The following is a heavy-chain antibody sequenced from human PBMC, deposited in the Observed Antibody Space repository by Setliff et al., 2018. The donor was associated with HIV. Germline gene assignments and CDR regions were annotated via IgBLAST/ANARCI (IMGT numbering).Heavy chain of an antibody. J-gene: IGHJ4*02. V-gene: IGHV3-7*01. CDR3: ATQTGFYNSHWYDY. CDR2: IKQDGSDM. CDR1: GFTLSGYW. Sequence: PGGSLRLSCAASGFTLSGYWMTWLRRAPGRGLEWVANIKQDGSDMHYIESVKGRFTIFRDNAKNSVFLQMNSLRAEDTGVYYCATQTGFYNSHWYDYWGQGTMVTVSS. D-gene: IGHD6-13*01.